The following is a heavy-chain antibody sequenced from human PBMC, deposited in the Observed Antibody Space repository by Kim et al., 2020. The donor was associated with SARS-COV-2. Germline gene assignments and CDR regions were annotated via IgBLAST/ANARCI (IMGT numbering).Heavy chain of an antibody. Sequence: KGRFTISRDNSKNTLYLQMNSLRAEDTAVYYCAKARGYCTNGVCLDAFDIWGQGTMVTVSS. V-gene: IGHV3-23*01. CDR3: AKARGYCTNGVCLDAFDI. D-gene: IGHD2-8*01. J-gene: IGHJ3*02.